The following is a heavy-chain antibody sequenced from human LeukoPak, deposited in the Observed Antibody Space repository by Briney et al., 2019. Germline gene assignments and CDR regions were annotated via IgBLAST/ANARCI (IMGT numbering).Heavy chain of an antibody. V-gene: IGHV4-30-4*01. CDR2: ISKSGST. CDR3: ARDDSDYYYFGLDV. CDR1: GGSISSGDLF. Sequence: KSSETLSLTCTVSGGSISSGDLFWSWIRQPPGEGLEWIGYISKSGSTYYNPSLKTRVTISIDRSRNQFSLKLSSVTAADTAMYYCARDDSDYYYFGLDVWGQGATVTVSS. J-gene: IGHJ6*02.